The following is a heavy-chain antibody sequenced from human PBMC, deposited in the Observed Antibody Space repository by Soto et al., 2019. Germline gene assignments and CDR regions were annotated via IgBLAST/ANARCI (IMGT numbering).Heavy chain of an antibody. D-gene: IGHD2-2*01. V-gene: IGHV1-8*01. J-gene: IGHJ4*02. CDR1: GYTFTSYD. Sequence: ASVKVSCKASGYTFTSYDINWVRQATGQGLAWMGWMNPHSGNTGYAQKFQGRVTMTRNTSISTAYMELSSLRSEDTAVYYCARGFIVVVPAATSFDYWGQGTLVTVSS. CDR2: MNPHSGNT. CDR3: ARGFIVVVPAATSFDY.